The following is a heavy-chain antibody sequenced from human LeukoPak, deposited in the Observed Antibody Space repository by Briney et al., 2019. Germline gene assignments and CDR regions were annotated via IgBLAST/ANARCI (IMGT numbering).Heavy chain of an antibody. Sequence: SETLSLTCAVYGGSFSNHYWTWIRQTPGRGYEWIGESSHTGDITGYNPSLKGRATIFVDSSKKQFSLRVTSVTAADTGIYYCVRVPDVIERPCDTWGPGTVVTVSS. CDR3: VRVPDVIERPCDT. CDR2: SSHTGDIT. CDR1: GGSFSNHY. D-gene: IGHD1-1*01. V-gene: IGHV4-34*01. J-gene: IGHJ5*02.